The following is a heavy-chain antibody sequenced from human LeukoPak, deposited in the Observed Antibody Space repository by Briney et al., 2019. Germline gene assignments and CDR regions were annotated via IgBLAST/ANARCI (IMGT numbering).Heavy chain of an antibody. CDR2: ISYDGSNK. Sequence: PGGSLRLSCAASGFPFSSYSMTWVRQAPGKGLEWVAVISYDGSNKYYADSVKGRFTISRDNSKNTLYLQMNSLRAEDTAVYYCARDGYDSSGHYFDYWGQGTLVTVSS. CDR1: GFPFSSYS. D-gene: IGHD3-22*01. CDR3: ARDGYDSSGHYFDY. V-gene: IGHV3-30-3*01. J-gene: IGHJ4*02.